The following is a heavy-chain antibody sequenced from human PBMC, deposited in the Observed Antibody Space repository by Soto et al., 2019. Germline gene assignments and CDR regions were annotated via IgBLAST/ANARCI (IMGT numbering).Heavy chain of an antibody. Sequence: QLVESGGGLVQPGGSLRLSCEASGFTFSGYWMSWVRQAPGKGLEWVADIKHDGSVQYYVDSVKGRLTISRDNAKKKLHSQMNGLIAEDKALYYCARTPYSNAWYRFDLWGQGTLVTVSS. V-gene: IGHV3-7*01. D-gene: IGHD4-4*01. CDR2: IKHDGSVQ. J-gene: IGHJ4*02. CDR1: GFTFSGYW. CDR3: ARTPYSNAWYRFDL.